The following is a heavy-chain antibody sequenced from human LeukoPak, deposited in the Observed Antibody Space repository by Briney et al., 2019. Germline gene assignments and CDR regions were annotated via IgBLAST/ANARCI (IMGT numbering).Heavy chain of an antibody. CDR3: AREAAEYYGMDV. D-gene: IGHD6-25*01. CDR1: GGSFSGYY. J-gene: IGHJ6*02. CDR2: INHSGST. Sequence: SETLSLTCAVYGGSFSGYYWSWIRQPPGKGLEWIGEINHSGSTNYNPSLKSRVTISVDTSKNQFSLKLSSVTAADTAVYYCAREAAEYYGMDVWGQGTTVTVSS. V-gene: IGHV4-34*01.